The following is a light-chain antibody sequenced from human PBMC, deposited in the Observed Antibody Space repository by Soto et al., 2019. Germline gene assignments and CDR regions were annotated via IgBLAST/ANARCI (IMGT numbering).Light chain of an antibody. CDR2: EVT. Sequence: QSALTQPASVSGSPGQTITISCTGTSSDIGGYNAVSWYQHHPGKAPKLIIYEVTNRPSGVSNRFSGSKSGNTASLTISGLQAEDEADYYCISYTSGTSPYVFGTGTKLTVL. CDR1: SSDIGGYNA. V-gene: IGLV2-14*01. CDR3: ISYTSGTSPYV. J-gene: IGLJ1*01.